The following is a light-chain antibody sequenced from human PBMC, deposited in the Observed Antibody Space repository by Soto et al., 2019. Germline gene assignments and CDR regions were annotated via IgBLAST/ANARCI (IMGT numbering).Light chain of an antibody. J-gene: IGKJ5*01. CDR3: QQGGNWPLT. Sequence: EIVLTQSPATLSLSPGERATVSCRASQSVSSHLAWYQQKRGQAPRLRSYDASSRASGIPARFSGSGSGTDYTLTISSLDPEDFAVYYCQQGGNWPLTFGQGTRLEIK. V-gene: IGKV3-11*01. CDR1: QSVSSH. CDR2: DAS.